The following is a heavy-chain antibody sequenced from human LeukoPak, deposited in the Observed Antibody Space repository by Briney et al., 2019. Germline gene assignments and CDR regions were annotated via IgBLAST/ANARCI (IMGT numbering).Heavy chain of an antibody. J-gene: IGHJ4*02. Sequence: SGTLSLTCTVSGGSISSYYWSWIRQPAGKGLEWIGRIYTSGSTNYNPSLKSRVTMSVDTSKNQFSLKLSSVTAADTAVYYCARGITYYDILTGFDYWGQGTLVTVSS. D-gene: IGHD3-9*01. CDR1: GGSISSYY. CDR2: IYTSGST. V-gene: IGHV4-4*07. CDR3: ARGITYYDILTGFDY.